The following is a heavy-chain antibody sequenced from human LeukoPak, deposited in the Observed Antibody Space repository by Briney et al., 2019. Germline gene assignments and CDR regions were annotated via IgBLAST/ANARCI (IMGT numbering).Heavy chain of an antibody. CDR1: GGSFSGYY. V-gene: IGHV4-34*01. Sequence: SETLSLTCAVYGGSFSGYYWSWIRQPPGKGLEWIGEINHSGSTNYNPSLKSRVTKSVDTSKNQFSLKLSSVTAADTAVYYCARELVSSSCYFDYWGQGTLVTVSS. CDR3: ARELVSSSCYFDY. D-gene: IGHD6-13*01. J-gene: IGHJ4*02. CDR2: INHSGST.